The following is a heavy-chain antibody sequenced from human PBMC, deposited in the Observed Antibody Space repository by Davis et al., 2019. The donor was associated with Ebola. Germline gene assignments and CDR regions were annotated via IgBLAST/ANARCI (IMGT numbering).Heavy chain of an antibody. CDR1: GFTFSSYG. CDR3: ARDQVGLIYGHLDY. Sequence: GESLKISCAASGFTFSSYGMHWVRQAPGKGLEWVAFIRYDGSNKYYADSVKGRFTISRDNSKNTLYLQMNSLRAEDTAVYYCARDQVGLIYGHLDYWGQGTLVTVSS. J-gene: IGHJ4*02. D-gene: IGHD5-12*01. CDR2: IRYDGSNK. V-gene: IGHV3-30*02.